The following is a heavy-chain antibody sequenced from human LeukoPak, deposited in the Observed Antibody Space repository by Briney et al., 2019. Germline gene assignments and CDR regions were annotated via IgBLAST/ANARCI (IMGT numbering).Heavy chain of an antibody. D-gene: IGHD1-1*01. J-gene: IGHJ4*02. CDR3: ARAPLNDEGY. Sequence: PGGSLRLSCAASGFIFRSSWMHWVRQAPGKGLVWVSRITGDGSITTYADSVKGRFTISRDNAKNTLYLQMNSLRAEDTAVYYCARAPLNDEGYWGQGTLVTVSS. CDR1: GFIFRSSW. CDR2: ITGDGSIT. V-gene: IGHV3-74*01.